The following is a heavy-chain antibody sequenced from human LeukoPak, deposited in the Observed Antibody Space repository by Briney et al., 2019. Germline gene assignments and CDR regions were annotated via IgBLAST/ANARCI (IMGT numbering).Heavy chain of an antibody. CDR1: GFTASIYY. CDR2: ISSSGSYI. CDR3: AREPTTVSPPG. Sequence: GGSLRLSCAVSGFTASIYYMTWVRQAAGKGLEWVSSISSSGSYIFYADSVKGRFTISRDNAKNSLYLQMNSLRAEDTAVYYCAREPTTVSPPGWGQGTLVTVSS. V-gene: IGHV3-21*01. J-gene: IGHJ4*02. D-gene: IGHD4-11*01.